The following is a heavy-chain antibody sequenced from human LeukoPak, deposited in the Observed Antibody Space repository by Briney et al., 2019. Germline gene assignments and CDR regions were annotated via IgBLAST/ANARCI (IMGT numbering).Heavy chain of an antibody. CDR2: INSDGSST. D-gene: IGHD4-17*01. Sequence: GSLRLSCAASGFTFSSFWMRWVRHAPGTGRGWVSRINSDGSSTSYADSVKGRFTISRDNAKNTLYLQMNSLRAEDTAVYYCARLRGDYASDYWGQGTLVTVSS. J-gene: IGHJ4*02. V-gene: IGHV3-74*01. CDR3: ARLRGDYASDY. CDR1: GFTFSSFW.